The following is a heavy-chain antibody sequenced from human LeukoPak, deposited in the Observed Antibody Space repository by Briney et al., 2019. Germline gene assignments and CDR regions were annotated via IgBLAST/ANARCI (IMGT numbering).Heavy chain of an antibody. D-gene: IGHD5-24*01. J-gene: IGHJ4*02. CDR2: MSSSGNSK. CDR3: AGEMATTSLDAFDY. V-gene: IGHV3-48*03. CDR1: GFTLSSYE. Sequence: PGGSLRLSCAASGFTLSSYEMNWVRQAPGKGLEWVSYMSSSGNSKHYADSVKDRFTISRDNAKNSLYLQMNSLRAEDTAVYYCAGEMATTSLDAFDYWGQGTLVTVSS.